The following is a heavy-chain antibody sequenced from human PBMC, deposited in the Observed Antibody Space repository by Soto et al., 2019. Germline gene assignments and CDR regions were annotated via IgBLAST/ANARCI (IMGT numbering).Heavy chain of an antibody. V-gene: IGHV4-34*01. CDR1: GGSFSGYY. J-gene: IGHJ3*02. CDR3: ARDHCSGGSCYAGAFDI. Sequence: SETLSLTCAVYGGSFSGYYWSWIRQPPGKGLEWIGEINHSGSTNYNPSLKSRVTISVDTSKNQFSLKLSSVTAADTAVYYCARDHCSGGSCYAGAFDIWGQGTVVTVS. CDR2: INHSGST. D-gene: IGHD2-15*01.